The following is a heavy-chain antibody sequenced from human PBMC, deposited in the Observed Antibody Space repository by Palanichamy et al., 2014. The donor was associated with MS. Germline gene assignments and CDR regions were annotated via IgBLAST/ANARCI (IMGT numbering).Heavy chain of an antibody. CDR2: ISGSGTST. J-gene: IGHJ3*02. V-gene: IGHV3-23*01. CDR3: ARRNLWSGGGDAFDI. Sequence: EVQLLESGGGLVQPGGSLRLSCAASGFTFSNYAMYWIRQAPGKGLEWVSFISGSGTSTYHADFLKGRSSISRDNSKNTLDLQMTSLRVEDTAVYYCARRNLWSGGGDAFDIWGQGTMVTVSS. D-gene: IGHD1-14*01. CDR1: GFTFSNYA.